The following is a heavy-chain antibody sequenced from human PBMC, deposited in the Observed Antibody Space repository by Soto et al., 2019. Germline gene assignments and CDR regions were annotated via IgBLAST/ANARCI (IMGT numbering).Heavy chain of an antibody. CDR3: ARGSGAYCGGDCYSVWFDP. J-gene: IGHJ5*02. D-gene: IGHD2-21*02. Sequence: ASVKVSCKASGGTFSSYAISWVRQAPGLGLEWMGGIIPIFGTANYAQKFQGRVTITADESTSTAYMELSSLRSEDTAVYYCARGSGAYCGGDCYSVWFDPWGQGTLVTSPQ. CDR1: GGTFSSYA. CDR2: IIPIFGTA. V-gene: IGHV1-69*13.